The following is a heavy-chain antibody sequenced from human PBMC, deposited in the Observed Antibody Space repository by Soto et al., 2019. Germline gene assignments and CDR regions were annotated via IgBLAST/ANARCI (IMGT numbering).Heavy chain of an antibody. CDR1: GGSISGSY. CDR3: ARRYGSCFDY. J-gene: IGHJ4*02. CDR2: IHYTGRT. V-gene: IGHV4-59*08. Sequence: PSETLSLTWTVSGGSISGSYWSWIRQPPGKGLEWIGFIHYTGRTSYNPSLKSRVTVSLDKSKNQFSLSLSSATAADTAVYYCARRYGSCFDYWGQGTLVTVSS. D-gene: IGHD5-18*01.